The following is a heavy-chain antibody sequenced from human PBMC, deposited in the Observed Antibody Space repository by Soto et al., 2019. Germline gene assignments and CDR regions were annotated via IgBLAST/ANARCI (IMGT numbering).Heavy chain of an antibody. Sequence: PSETLSLTCTVSGGTIISSSYYWGWIRQPPGKGLEWIGNIHYTGSTYYNPSLESRVTISVDASMTQVSLKVTSVTATDTAVYYRARRYAVPNANFDIWGQGTLVTVSS. CDR1: GGTIISSSYY. D-gene: IGHD5-12*01. CDR3: ARRYAVPNANFDI. V-gene: IGHV4-39*01. CDR2: IHYTGST. J-gene: IGHJ3*02.